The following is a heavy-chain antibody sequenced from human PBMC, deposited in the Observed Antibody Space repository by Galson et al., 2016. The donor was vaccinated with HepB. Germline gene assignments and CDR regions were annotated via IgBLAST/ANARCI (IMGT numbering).Heavy chain of an antibody. CDR2: ISDNGGST. J-gene: IGHJ3*02. CDR3: ARPGYCSGSSCYVPFDI. V-gene: IGHV3-23*01. CDR1: GFTFSTYA. Sequence: SLRLSCAASGFTFSTYAMNWVRQAPGKGLEWVSGISDNGGSTYYADSVKGRFTISRDNSKNTLYLQMNSLRAEDTAVYYCARPGYCSGSSCYVPFDIWGQETMATVSS. D-gene: IGHD2-15*01.